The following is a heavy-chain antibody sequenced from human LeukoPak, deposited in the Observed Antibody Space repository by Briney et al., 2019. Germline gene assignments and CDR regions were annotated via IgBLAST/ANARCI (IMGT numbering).Heavy chain of an antibody. CDR2: ISYDGSNK. CDR1: GFTFSSYA. D-gene: IGHD6-19*01. V-gene: IGHV3-30-3*01. J-gene: IGHJ4*02. Sequence: GGSLRLSCAASGFTFSSYAMHWVRQAPGKGLEWVAVISYDGSNKYYADSVKGRFTISRDNSKNTLYLQMNSLRAEDTAVYYCARDYDGSGLHDYWGQGTLVTVSS. CDR3: ARDYDGSGLHDY.